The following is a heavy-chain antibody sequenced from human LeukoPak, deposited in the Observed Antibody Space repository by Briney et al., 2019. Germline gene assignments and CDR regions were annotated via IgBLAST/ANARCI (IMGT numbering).Heavy chain of an antibody. D-gene: IGHD3-3*01. CDR3: AKGADFWSGYIDY. CDR2: ISGSGGST. V-gene: IGHV3-23*01. Sequence: GGSLRLSCAASGFTFSNYAMNWVRQAPGKGLEWVSAISGSGGSTYYADSVKGRLTISRDNSKNTLYLQMNSLRAEDTAVYYCAKGADFWSGYIDYWGQGTLVTVSS. J-gene: IGHJ4*02. CDR1: GFTFSNYA.